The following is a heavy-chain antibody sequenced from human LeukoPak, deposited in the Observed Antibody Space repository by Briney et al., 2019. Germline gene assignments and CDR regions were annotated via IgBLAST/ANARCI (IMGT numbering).Heavy chain of an antibody. V-gene: IGHV1-69*05. CDR2: IIPIFGTA. CDR3: ARVTGSGWYDGDY. CDR1: GGTFSSYA. J-gene: IGHJ4*02. Sequence: SVKVSXKASGGTFSSYAISWVRQAPGQGLEWMGRIIPIFGTANYAQKFQGRVTITTDESTSTAYMELSSLRSEDTAVYYCARVTGSGWYDGDYWGQGTLVTVSS. D-gene: IGHD6-19*01.